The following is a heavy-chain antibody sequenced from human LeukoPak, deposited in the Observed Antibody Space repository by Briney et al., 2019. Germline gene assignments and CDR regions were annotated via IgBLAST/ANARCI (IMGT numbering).Heavy chain of an antibody. V-gene: IGHV4-59*11. CDR1: GVSISSHY. Sequence: SETLSLTCTVSGVSISSHYWSWIRQPPGKGLEWIGYIYYSGSTNYNPSLKSRVTISVDTSKNQFSLKLSSVTAADTAVYYCARETAVAGMTHFDYWGQGTLVTVSS. CDR3: ARETAVAGMTHFDY. CDR2: IYYSGST. D-gene: IGHD6-19*01. J-gene: IGHJ4*02.